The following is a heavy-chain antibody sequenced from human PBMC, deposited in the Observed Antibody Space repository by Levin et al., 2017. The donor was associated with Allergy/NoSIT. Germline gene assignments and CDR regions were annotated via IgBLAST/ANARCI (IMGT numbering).Heavy chain of an antibody. CDR3: ARVICSGGSCYPGVRIDYFDY. Sequence: SETLSLTCTVSGGSISSGDYYWSWIRQPPGKGLEWIGYIYYSGSTYYNPSLKSRVTISVDTSKNQFSLKLSSVTAADTAVYYCARVICSGGSCYPGVRIDYFDYWGQGTLVTVSS. V-gene: IGHV4-30-4*01. J-gene: IGHJ4*02. CDR2: IYYSGST. CDR1: GGSISSGDYY. D-gene: IGHD2-15*01.